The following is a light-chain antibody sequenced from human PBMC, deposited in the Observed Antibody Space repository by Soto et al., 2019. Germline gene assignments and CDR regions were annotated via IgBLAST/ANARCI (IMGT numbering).Light chain of an antibody. CDR3: QQRRT. V-gene: IGKV3-11*01. CDR2: DAS. J-gene: IGKJ1*01. Sequence: EIVLTQSPATLSLSPGERATLSCRASQSVSSYLALYQQKPGQAPRLLIYDASNRATGIPARFSGSGSGTDFTLTISSLEPEDFADYYCQQRRTFGQGTKVEIK. CDR1: QSVSSY.